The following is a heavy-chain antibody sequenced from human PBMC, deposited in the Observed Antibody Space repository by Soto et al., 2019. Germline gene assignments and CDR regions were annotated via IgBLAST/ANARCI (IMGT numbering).Heavy chain of an antibody. Sequence: QVQLVESGGGVVQPGRSLRLSCAASGFTFSSYGMHWVRQAPGKGLEWVAVIWYDGSNKYYADSVKGRFTISRDNSKNTLYLQMNSLRAEDTAVCYCARGGRDRGVTDYWGQGTLVTVSS. V-gene: IGHV3-33*01. CDR2: IWYDGSNK. CDR1: GFTFSSYG. CDR3: ARGGRDRGVTDY. J-gene: IGHJ4*02. D-gene: IGHD3-10*01.